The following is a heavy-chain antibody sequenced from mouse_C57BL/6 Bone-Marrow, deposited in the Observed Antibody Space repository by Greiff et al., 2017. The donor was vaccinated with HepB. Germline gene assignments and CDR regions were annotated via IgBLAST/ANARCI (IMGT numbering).Heavy chain of an antibody. CDR2: ISDGGSYT. CDR1: GFTFSSYA. CDR3: AREVFDY. V-gene: IGHV5-4*01. Sequence: EVKLVESGGGLVKPGGSLKLSCAASGFTFSSYAMSWVRQTPEKRLEWVATISDGGSYTYYPDNVKGRFTISRDNAKNNLYLQMSHLKSEDTAMYYCAREVFDYWGQGTTLTVSS. J-gene: IGHJ2*01.